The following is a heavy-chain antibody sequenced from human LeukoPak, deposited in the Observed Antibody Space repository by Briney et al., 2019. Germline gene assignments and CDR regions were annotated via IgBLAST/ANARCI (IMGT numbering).Heavy chain of an antibody. D-gene: IGHD3-22*01. J-gene: IGHJ4*02. CDR1: RYTFTSYY. CDR3: ARDRSPTYYDSSGYYY. V-gene: IGHV1-46*01. Sequence: ASLKASCKPSRYTFTSYYINCVRQAPGPPLEWWRIINPSGGSTSYAQKFQGRVTMTRDTSTSTVYMELSSLRSEDTAVYYCARDRSPTYYDSSGYYYWGQGTLVTVSS. CDR2: INPSGGST.